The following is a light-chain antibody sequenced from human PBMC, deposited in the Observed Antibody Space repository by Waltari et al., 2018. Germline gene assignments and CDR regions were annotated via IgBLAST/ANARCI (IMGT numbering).Light chain of an antibody. CDR1: QGISSY. CDR2: AAS. Sequence: AIRMTKSPSSLSASTGDRVTITWRASQGISSYLAWYQQKPGKAPKLLIYAASTLQSGVPSRFSGSGSGTDFTLTISCLQSEDFATYYCQQYYSYPPMYTFGQGTKLEIK. CDR3: QQYYSYPPMYT. V-gene: IGKV1-8*01. J-gene: IGKJ2*01.